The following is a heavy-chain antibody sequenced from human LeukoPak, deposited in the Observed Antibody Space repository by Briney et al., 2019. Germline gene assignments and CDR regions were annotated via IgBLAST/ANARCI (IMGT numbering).Heavy chain of an antibody. CDR2: MDPNSGNT. CDR1: GYTFTSYD. D-gene: IGHD3-3*01. J-gene: IGHJ6*02. V-gene: IGHV1-8*02. CDR3: ARDSDSDDFWSGYGYYYGMDV. Sequence: GASVKVSCKASGYTFTSYDINWVRQATGQGLEWMGWMDPNSGNTGYAQKFQGRVTMTRNTSISTAYMELRSLRSDDTAVYYCARDSDSDDFWSGYGYYYGMDVWGQGTTVTVSS.